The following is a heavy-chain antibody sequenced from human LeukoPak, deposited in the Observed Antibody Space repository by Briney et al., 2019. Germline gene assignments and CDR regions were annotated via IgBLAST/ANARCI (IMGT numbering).Heavy chain of an antibody. CDR3: ARHRFASPLDS. CDR1: GGSTSSYY. CDR2: VYNSGDT. Sequence: SETLSLTCTVSGGSTSSYYWSWIRQSPGKGLEWVGYVYNSGDTGKNPSLKSRVSISLDTSKDQISLKLSSVTAADTAVYYCARHRFASPLDSWGQGTLVTVSS. D-gene: IGHD2-21*01. J-gene: IGHJ4*02. V-gene: IGHV4-59*08.